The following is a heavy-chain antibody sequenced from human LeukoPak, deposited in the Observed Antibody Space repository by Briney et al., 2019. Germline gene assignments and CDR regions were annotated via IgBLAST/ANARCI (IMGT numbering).Heavy chain of an antibody. D-gene: IGHD3-22*01. CDR2: IYPGDSDT. CDR3: ATYDSSGYYSNDAFDI. V-gene: IGHV5-51*01. J-gene: IGHJ3*02. CDR1: GYSFTSYW. Sequence: GESLKISCNGSGYSFTSYWIGWVRQMPGKGLEWMGIIYPGDSDTRYSPSFQGQVTISADKSISTAYLQWSSLKASDTAMYYCATYDSSGYYSNDAFDIWGQGTMVTVSS.